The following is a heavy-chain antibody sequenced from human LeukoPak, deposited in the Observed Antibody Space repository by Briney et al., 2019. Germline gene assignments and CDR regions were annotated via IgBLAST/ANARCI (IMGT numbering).Heavy chain of an antibody. J-gene: IGHJ4*02. CDR2: IYPGDSDT. CDR3: ARRSHYGANRLYYSDY. D-gene: IGHD4-23*01. V-gene: IGHV5-51*01. CDR1: GYSFTNYW. Sequence: GESLKISCKGSGYSFTNYWIGWVRQMPGKGLEWMGIIYPGDSDTRYSPSFQGQVTISADNSISTAYLQWSSLKASDTAIYYCARRSHYGANRLYYSDYWGQGTLVTVSS.